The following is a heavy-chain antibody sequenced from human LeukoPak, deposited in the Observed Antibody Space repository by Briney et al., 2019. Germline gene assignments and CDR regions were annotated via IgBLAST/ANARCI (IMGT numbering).Heavy chain of an antibody. CDR1: GGSISSYY. Sequence: SETLSLTCTVSGGSISSYYWSWIRQPPGKGLEWIGYIYYSGSTNYNPSLRSRVTISVDTSKNQFSLKLSSVTAADTAVYYCARQYDWFDPWGQGTLVTASS. D-gene: IGHD2-8*01. V-gene: IGHV4-59*08. J-gene: IGHJ5*02. CDR2: IYYSGST. CDR3: ARQYDWFDP.